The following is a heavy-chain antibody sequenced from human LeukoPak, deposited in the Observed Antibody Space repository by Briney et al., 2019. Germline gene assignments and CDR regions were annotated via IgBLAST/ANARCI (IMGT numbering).Heavy chain of an antibody. V-gene: IGHV3-21*04. CDR2: ISFINSNT. CDR3: ATNYGAGSGY. D-gene: IGHD3-10*01. Sequence: GGSLRHSHAASRFTFSTYIMNWVGPAPRKGLEWVSSISFINSNTYYAASAKGPFNLSRDNAQKSLYLQMNSLRAHAPAVYFLATNYGAGSGYWGQGTLVTVSS. J-gene: IGHJ4*02. CDR1: RFTFSTYI.